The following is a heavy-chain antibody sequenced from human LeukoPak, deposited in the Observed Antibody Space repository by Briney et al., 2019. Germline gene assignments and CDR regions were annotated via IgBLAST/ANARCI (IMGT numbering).Heavy chain of an antibody. Sequence: ASVKVSCKASGYTFTRYPLHWVRQAPGQRLEWMGWINTGNGNTKYSQKFQGRVTITRDTSASTAYMELSSLRSEDTAVYYCARAVAGFDYWGQGTLVTVSS. CDR2: INTGNGNT. V-gene: IGHV1-3*04. D-gene: IGHD6-19*01. CDR1: GYTFTRYP. J-gene: IGHJ4*02. CDR3: ARAVAGFDY.